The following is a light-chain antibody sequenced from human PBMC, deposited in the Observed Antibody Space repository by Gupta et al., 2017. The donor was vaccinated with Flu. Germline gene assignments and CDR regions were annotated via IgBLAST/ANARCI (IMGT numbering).Light chain of an antibody. CDR2: RDN. CDR1: SIATKN. CDR3: KVADATAESYG. J-gene: IGLJ1*01. Sequence: SCDLTQPLSVSVALGRTARITGEGNSIATKNGHWYQQKPGQAPVLVIYRDNNRPSGIPERFSGSNSGNTANLKTRRVKGGDGADEYEKVADATAESYGVGTGTKLT. V-gene: IGLV3-9*01.